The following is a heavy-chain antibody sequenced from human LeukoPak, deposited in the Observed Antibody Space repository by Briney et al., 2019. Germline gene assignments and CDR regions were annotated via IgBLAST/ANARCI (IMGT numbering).Heavy chain of an antibody. CDR2: ISAYNGNT. D-gene: IGHD2-15*01. J-gene: IGHJ4*02. CDR3: AGDPPSVAATRTFDY. CDR1: GYTFTSYG. V-gene: IGHV1-18*01. Sequence: GASVKVSCKASGYTFTSYGISWVRQAPGQGLEWMGWISAYNGNTNYAQKLQGRVTMTTDTSTSTAYMELRSLRSDDTAVYYCAGDPPSVAATRTFDYWGQGTLVTVSS.